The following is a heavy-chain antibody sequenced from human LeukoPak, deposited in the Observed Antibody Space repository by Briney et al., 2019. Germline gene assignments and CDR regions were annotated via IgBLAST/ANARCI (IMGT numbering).Heavy chain of an antibody. CDR2: LSLDGRNQ. Sequence: GGSLRLSCVASGLTFNIHWVRQAPGKGLEWVAVLSLDGRNQYYADSVKGRFTISRDNSKNTLYLQMNSLRAEGTAVYYCARDFELSHWGQGTLVTVSS. CDR3: ARDFELSH. V-gene: IGHV3-30*03. CDR1: GLTFN. J-gene: IGHJ4*02. D-gene: IGHD3-16*02.